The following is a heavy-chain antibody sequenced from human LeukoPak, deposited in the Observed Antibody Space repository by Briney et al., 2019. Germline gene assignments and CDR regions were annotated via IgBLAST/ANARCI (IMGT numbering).Heavy chain of an antibody. Sequence: SQTLSLTCTVSGGSISSGDYYWSWIRQPPGKGLEWIGYIYYSGSTHYNPSLKSRVTISVDTSKNQFSLKLSSVTAADTAVYYCARVSVGATCFDYWGQGTLVTVSS. V-gene: IGHV4-30-4*08. CDR3: ARVSVGATCFDY. J-gene: IGHJ4*02. CDR2: IYYSGST. D-gene: IGHD1-26*01. CDR1: GGSISSGDYY.